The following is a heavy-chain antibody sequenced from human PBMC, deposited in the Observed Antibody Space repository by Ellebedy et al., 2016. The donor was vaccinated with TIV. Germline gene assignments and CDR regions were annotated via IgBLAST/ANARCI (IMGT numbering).Heavy chain of an antibody. CDR1: GYTLTELS. CDR3: ATRDIVATKDAFDI. J-gene: IGHJ3*02. CDR2: FDPEDGET. V-gene: IGHV1-24*01. D-gene: IGHD5-12*01. Sequence: ASVKVSCXVSGYTLTELSMHWVRQAPGKGFEWMGGFDPEDGETIYAQKFQGRVTMTEDTSTDTAYMELSSLRSEDTAVYYCATRDIVATKDAFDIWGQGTMVTVSS.